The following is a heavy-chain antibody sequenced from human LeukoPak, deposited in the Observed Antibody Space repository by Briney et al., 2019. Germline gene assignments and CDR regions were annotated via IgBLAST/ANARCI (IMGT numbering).Heavy chain of an antibody. J-gene: IGHJ5*02. CDR2: INPSGGST. V-gene: IGHV1-46*01. CDR1: GYTFTSYY. D-gene: IGHD5-12*01. CDR3: AREEVDIVATDNWFDP. Sequence: GASVKVSCKASGYTFTSYYMHWVRQAPGQGLEWMGIINPSGGSTSYAQKFQGRVTMTRDMSTSTVYMELSSLRSEDTAVYYCAREEVDIVATDNWFDPWGQGTLVTVSS.